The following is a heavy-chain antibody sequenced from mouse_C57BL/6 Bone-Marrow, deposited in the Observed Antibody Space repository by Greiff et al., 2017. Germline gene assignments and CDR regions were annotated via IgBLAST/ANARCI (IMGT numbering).Heavy chain of an antibody. CDR2: IYPGSGST. V-gene: IGHV1-55*01. CDR3: ARERCFDY. J-gene: IGHJ2*01. Sequence: VQLQQPGAELVKPGASVKMSCKASGYTFTSYWITWVKQRPGQGLEWLGDIYPGSGSTYYNEKCKSQATLTVDTSSSTAYMQLSSLTSEDSAVYYCARERCFDYWGQGTTLTVSS. CDR1: GYTFTSYW.